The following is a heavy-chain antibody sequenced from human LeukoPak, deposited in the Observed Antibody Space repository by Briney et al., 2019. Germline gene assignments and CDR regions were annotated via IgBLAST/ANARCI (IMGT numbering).Heavy chain of an antibody. CDR1: AFTFTTCE. D-gene: IGHD3-22*01. CDR3: ARDQAYGGHYCTFDY. CDR2: ISSGGRT. Sequence: GGSLRLSCAPSAFTFTTCEMNGLRGAPGKALEWISYISSGGRTYYRDSVKGRFTISRDNAKNSVYLKMNSLRAEDTAVYYCARDQAYGGHYCTFDYWGQGTLVTVSS. J-gene: IGHJ4*02. V-gene: IGHV3-48*03.